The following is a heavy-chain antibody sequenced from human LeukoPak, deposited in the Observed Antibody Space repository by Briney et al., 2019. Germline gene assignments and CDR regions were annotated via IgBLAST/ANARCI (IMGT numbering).Heavy chain of an antibody. D-gene: IGHD3-10*01. CDR1: GGSISPYY. Sequence: KSSETLSLTCTVSGGSISPYYWSWIRQPPGKGLEWIGEINHSGSTNYNPSLKSRVTVSVDTSKNQFSLKLSSVTAADTAVYYCARVRAYYYGSGSYGSNWFDPWGQGTLVTVSS. CDR2: INHSGST. J-gene: IGHJ5*02. V-gene: IGHV4-34*01. CDR3: ARVRAYYYGSGSYGSNWFDP.